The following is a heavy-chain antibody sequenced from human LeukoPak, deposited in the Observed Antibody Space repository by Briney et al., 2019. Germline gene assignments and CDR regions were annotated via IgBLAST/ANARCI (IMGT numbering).Heavy chain of an antibody. J-gene: IGHJ6*03. CDR2: INPNSGGT. Sequence: GASVKVSCKASGYTFTGYYMHWVRQAPGQGLEWMGWINPNSGGTNYAQKFQGRVTMTRDTSISTDYMELSRLRSDDTAVYYCARFWQMWSWGYYYYMDVWGKGTRVTVPS. D-gene: IGHD3-16*01. CDR3: ARFWQMWSWGYYYYMDV. CDR1: GYTFTGYY. V-gene: IGHV1-2*02.